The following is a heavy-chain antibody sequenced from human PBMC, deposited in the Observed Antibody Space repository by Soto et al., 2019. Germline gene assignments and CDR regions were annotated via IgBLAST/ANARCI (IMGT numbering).Heavy chain of an antibody. CDR1: GFTFSSYS. V-gene: IGHV3-21*01. Sequence: GGSLRLSCAASGFTFSSYSMNWVRQAPGKGLEWVSSISSSSSYIYYADSVKGRFTISRDNAKNSLYLQMNSLRAEDTAVYYCARDPQPYYDFWSGSGSANWFDPWGQGTLVTAPQ. D-gene: IGHD3-3*01. J-gene: IGHJ5*02. CDR2: ISSSSSYI. CDR3: ARDPQPYYDFWSGSGSANWFDP.